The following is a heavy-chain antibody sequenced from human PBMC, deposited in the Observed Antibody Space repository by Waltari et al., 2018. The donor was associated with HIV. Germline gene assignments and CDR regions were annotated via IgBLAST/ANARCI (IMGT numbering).Heavy chain of an antibody. V-gene: IGHV3-30*03. Sequence: QVQLVESGGGIVRPGRSLRLSCVASGFKFSSYGMHWVRQVPGKGSGWVVVIVYDGSETDYADSVRGRFTISRDNAKNTLSLHMDRLTLDDTAVYYCATTYSGSYFAYWGQGTLVTVSS. CDR2: IVYDGSET. D-gene: IGHD1-26*01. CDR1: GFKFSSYG. CDR3: ATTYSGSYFAY. J-gene: IGHJ4*02.